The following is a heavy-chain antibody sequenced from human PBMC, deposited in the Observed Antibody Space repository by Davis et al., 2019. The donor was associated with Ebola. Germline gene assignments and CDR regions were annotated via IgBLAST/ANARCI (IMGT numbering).Heavy chain of an antibody. Sequence: SETLSLTCAVYGGSFTDYFWSWIRQPPQKGLEWIGEISHHNGDTNYNPSPRSRVAISVDSSKNQFSLKINSVTAADTATYYCARTTKTNIEDSGLGYNSFDSWGQGVLVSVSS. CDR2: ISHHNGDT. CDR3: ARTTKTNIEDSGLGYNSFDS. J-gene: IGHJ5*01. CDR1: GGSFTDYF. V-gene: IGHV4-34*01. D-gene: IGHD4-17*01.